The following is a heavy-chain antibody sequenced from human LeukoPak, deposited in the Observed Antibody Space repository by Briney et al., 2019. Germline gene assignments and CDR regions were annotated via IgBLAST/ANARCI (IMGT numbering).Heavy chain of an antibody. D-gene: IGHD3-22*01. J-gene: IGHJ5*02. CDR3: SGYNWFDP. CDR1: GFTFSNYG. V-gene: IGHV3-30*03. CDR2: ISYDGSNI. Sequence: PGGSLRLSCVASGFTFSNYGMHWVRQAPGKGLEWVAVISYDGSNIYYADSVKGRFTISRDNSKNTLHLQMNSLRAEDTAVYYCSGYNWFDPWGQGTLVTVSS.